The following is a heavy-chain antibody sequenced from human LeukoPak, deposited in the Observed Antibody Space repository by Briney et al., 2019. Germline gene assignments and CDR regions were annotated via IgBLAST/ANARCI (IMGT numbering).Heavy chain of an antibody. CDR2: INPSGGST. Sequence: ASVKVSCKASGYTFTSYYMHRVRQAPGQGLEWMGIINPSGGSTSYAQKFQGRVTMTRDTSTSTVYMELSSLRSEDTAVYYCARDPSSPTLGYCSGGSCYMGLLSTNWFDPWGQGTLVTVSS. D-gene: IGHD2-15*01. J-gene: IGHJ5*02. V-gene: IGHV1-46*01. CDR1: GYTFTSYY. CDR3: ARDPSSPTLGYCSGGSCYMGLLSTNWFDP.